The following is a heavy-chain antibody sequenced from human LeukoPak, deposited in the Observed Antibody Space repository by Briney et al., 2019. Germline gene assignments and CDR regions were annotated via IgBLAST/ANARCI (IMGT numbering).Heavy chain of an antibody. Sequence: SVKVSCKASGGTFSSYAISWVRQAPGQGLEWMGGIIPIFGTANYAQKFQGRVTITADESTSTAYMELSSLRSEDTAVYYCATAPLYYYGSGIGAFDYWGQGTLVTVSS. V-gene: IGHV1-69*13. J-gene: IGHJ4*02. CDR1: GGTFSSYA. CDR2: IIPIFGTA. CDR3: ATAPLYYYGSGIGAFDY. D-gene: IGHD3-10*01.